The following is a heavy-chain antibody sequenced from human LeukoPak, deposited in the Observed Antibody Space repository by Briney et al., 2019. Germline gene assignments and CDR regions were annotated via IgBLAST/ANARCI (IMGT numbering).Heavy chain of an antibody. CDR2: IISSAAST. V-gene: IGHV3-23*01. D-gene: IGHD3-3*01. J-gene: IGHJ4*02. CDR1: GLTFGDYA. Sequence: GGSLRLSCTVSGLTFGDYAMSWVRQAPGKGLEWVSHIISSAASTDYADSVKGRFTISRDNSKNTLYLQMTSLRAEDTAVYYCAREGDFWSGYLGYWGQGTLVTVSS. CDR3: AREGDFWSGYLGY.